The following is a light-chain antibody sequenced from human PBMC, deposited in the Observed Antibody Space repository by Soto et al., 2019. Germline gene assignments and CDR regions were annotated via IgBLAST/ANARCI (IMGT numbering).Light chain of an antibody. CDR3: KSYAGSNTYV. CDR1: KNDIGVYYF. Sequence: QAVLTQPPSASGSPGQSVTISCSGTKNDIGVYYFVSWYQHHPGKAPRLIIYEVVQRPSGVPDRFSGSKSGNTASLTVSGLQAADETDYFCKSYAGSNTYVFGSGTKLTVL. V-gene: IGLV2-8*01. CDR2: EVV. J-gene: IGLJ1*01.